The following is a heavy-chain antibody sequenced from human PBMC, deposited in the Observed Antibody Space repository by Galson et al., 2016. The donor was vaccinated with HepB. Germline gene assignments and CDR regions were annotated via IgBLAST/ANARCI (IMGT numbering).Heavy chain of an antibody. Sequence: CAISGDSVSSNSAAWNWIRQSPSRGLEWLGRTYYRSKWYNDYAVSVKSRITLNPDTSKNQFSLQLNSVSPEDTAVYYCARVAAAGTGSWFDPWGQGTLVTVSS. CDR3: ARVAAAGTGSWFDP. D-gene: IGHD6-13*01. V-gene: IGHV6-1*01. J-gene: IGHJ5*02. CDR1: GDSVSSNSAA. CDR2: TYYRSKWYN.